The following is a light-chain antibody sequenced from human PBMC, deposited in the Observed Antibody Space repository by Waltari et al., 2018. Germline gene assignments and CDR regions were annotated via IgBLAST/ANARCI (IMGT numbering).Light chain of an antibody. Sequence: QSALTQPPSASGSPGQSITISCAGTGSDIGGYHFVPWYQQHPAKAPKLIIFEVSERPSGVPDRFSASKSGSTASLTVSGLQADDEADYYCCSYAGTYSLVFGGGTKLTVL. J-gene: IGLJ2*01. CDR2: EVS. V-gene: IGLV2-8*01. CDR3: CSYAGTYSLV. CDR1: GSDIGGYHF.